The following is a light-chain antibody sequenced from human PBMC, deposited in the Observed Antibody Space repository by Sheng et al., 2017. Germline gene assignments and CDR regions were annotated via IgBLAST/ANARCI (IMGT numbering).Light chain of an antibody. Sequence: IQLTQSPSSLSASIGDRVTITCRASQGISSYLAWYQQKVGKAPKLLIYAASTLQSGVPSRFSGSGSGTDFTLTISDLQPEDVATYYCQQLSTYPYTFGQGTKVEI. V-gene: IGKV1-9*01. CDR2: AAS. CDR1: QGISSY. CDR3: QQLSTYPYT. J-gene: IGKJ2*01.